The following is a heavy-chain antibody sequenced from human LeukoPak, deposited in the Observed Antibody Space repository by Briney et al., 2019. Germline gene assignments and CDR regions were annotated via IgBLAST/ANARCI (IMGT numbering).Heavy chain of an antibody. V-gene: IGHV4-39*01. D-gene: IGHD3-22*01. CDR3: ARTYYDSSGYYSQFDY. Sequence: SETLSLTCTVSGGSISSSSYYWGWIRQPPGKGLEWIGSIYYSGSTYYNPSLKSRVTISVDKSKNQFPLKLSSVTAADTAVYYCARTYYDSSGYYSQFDYWGQGTLVTVSS. J-gene: IGHJ4*02. CDR2: IYYSGST. CDR1: GGSISSSSYY.